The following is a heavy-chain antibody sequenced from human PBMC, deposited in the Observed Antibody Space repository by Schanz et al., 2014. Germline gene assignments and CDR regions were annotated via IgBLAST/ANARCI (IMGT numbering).Heavy chain of an antibody. D-gene: IGHD2-8*01. CDR2: ISSSSSYT. J-gene: IGHJ4*02. CDR1: GFTFSDYY. Sequence: QVQLVESGGGLVKPGGSLRLSCVASGFTFSDYYMSWIRQAPGKGLEWVSYISSSSSYTNYADSVKGRFTISRDNAKNSLYLQMNSLRADDTAVYFCAREYASTWFESNVMAGRIDNWGQGTLVTVSS. CDR3: AREYASTWFESNVMAGRIDN. V-gene: IGHV3-11*06.